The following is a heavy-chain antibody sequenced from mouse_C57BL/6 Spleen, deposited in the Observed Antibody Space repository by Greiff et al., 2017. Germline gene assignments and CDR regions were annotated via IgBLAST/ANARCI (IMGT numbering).Heavy chain of an antibody. V-gene: IGHV1-82*01. D-gene: IGHD2-1*01. CDR2: IYPGDGVT. Sequence: VQLQQSGPVLVKPGASVKISCKASGYAFSSSWMNWVKQRPGKGLEWIGRIYPGDGVTNYNGKFKGKATLTADKSSSTAYMQLSSLTAVDAAVYFCATFYYGNSEYFDYWGQGTTLTVSS. CDR3: ATFYYGNSEYFDY. CDR1: GYAFSSSW. J-gene: IGHJ2*01.